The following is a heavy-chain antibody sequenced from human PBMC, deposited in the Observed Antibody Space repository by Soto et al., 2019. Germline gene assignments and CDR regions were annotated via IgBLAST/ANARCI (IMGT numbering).Heavy chain of an antibody. D-gene: IGHD3-10*01. Sequence: QVQLVQSGAEVKKPGASVKVSCKASGYTFTAYGISWVRQAPGQGLEWMGWISGYNGNTNYAQKLQGRVTMTTDTSTSTASMELRSLRSDDTAVYYCARDWDTAEPMVRGVIPHYYYYYAMDVWGQGTTVTVSS. J-gene: IGHJ6*02. V-gene: IGHV1-18*01. CDR2: ISGYNGNT. CDR1: GYTFTAYG. CDR3: ARDWDTAEPMVRGVIPHYYYYYAMDV.